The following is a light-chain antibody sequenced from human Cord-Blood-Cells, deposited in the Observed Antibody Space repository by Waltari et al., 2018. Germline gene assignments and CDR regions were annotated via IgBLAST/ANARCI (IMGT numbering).Light chain of an antibody. CDR3: QQRSNWPLT. CDR2: DAS. Sequence: IVLTQSPATLSLSPGESATPSCRASQSVSSYLAWYQQKPGQAPRLLIYDASNRATGIPARFSGSGSGTDFTLTISSLEPEDFAVYYCQQRSNWPLTFGGGTKVEIK. V-gene: IGKV3-11*01. J-gene: IGKJ4*01. CDR1: QSVSSY.